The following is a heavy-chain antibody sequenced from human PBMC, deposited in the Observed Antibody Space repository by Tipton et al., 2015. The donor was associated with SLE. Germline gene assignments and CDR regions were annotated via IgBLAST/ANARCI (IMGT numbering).Heavy chain of an antibody. V-gene: IGHV3-23*03. CDR2: IYSGGGST. J-gene: IGHJ6*04. CDR3: AKDRGSPYND. D-gene: IGHD1-26*01. Sequence: SLRLSCAASGFTFSSYAMSWVRQAPGKGLEWVSVIYSGGGSTYYADSVKGRFTISRDNSKNTLYLQMNSLRSEDTAVYYCAKDRGSPYNDWGKGTTVTVSS. CDR1: GFTFSSYA.